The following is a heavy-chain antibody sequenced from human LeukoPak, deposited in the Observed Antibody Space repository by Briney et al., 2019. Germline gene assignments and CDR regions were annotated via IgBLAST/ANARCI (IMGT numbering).Heavy chain of an antibody. Sequence: SETLSLTCAVYGGSFSGYYWSWIRQPLGKGLEWIGEISHSGSTNHHPSLRSRVTISVDTSNNQISLRLSSVTAADTAVYYCARGGSCSGGSCYSYYFDYWGQGTLVTVSS. D-gene: IGHD2-15*01. J-gene: IGHJ4*02. V-gene: IGHV4-34*01. CDR1: GGSFSGYY. CDR2: ISHSGST. CDR3: ARGGSCSGGSCYSYYFDY.